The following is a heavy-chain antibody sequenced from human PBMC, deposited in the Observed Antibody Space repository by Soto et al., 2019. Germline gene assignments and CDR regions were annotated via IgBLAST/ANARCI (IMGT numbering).Heavy chain of an antibody. V-gene: IGHV3-30-3*01. J-gene: IGHJ5*02. Sequence: GGSLRLSCAASGFTFSSYAMHWVRQAPGKGLEWVAVISYDGSNKYYADSVKGRFTIPRDNSKNTLYLQMNSLRAEDTAVYYCARGTKSSSWFNWFDPWGQGTLVTVSS. D-gene: IGHD6-13*01. CDR2: ISYDGSNK. CDR1: GFTFSSYA. CDR3: ARGTKSSSWFNWFDP.